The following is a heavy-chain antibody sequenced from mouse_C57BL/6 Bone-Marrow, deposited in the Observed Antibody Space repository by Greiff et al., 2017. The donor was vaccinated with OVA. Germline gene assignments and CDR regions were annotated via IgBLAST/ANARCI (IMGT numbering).Heavy chain of an antibody. J-gene: IGHJ4*01. Sequence: VQLQQSGAEPVRPGASVKLSCTASGFNIKDDYMHWVKQRPEQGLEWIGWIDPENGDTEYASKFQGKATITADTSSNTAYLQLSSLTSEDTAVYYCTTGGYDGYYEAMDYWGQGTSVTVSS. D-gene: IGHD2-3*01. CDR2: IDPENGDT. CDR1: GFNIKDDY. CDR3: TTGGYDGYYEAMDY. V-gene: IGHV14-4*01.